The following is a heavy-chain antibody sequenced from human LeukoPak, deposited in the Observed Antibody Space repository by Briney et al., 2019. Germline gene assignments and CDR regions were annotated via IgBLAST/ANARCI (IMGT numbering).Heavy chain of an antibody. D-gene: IGHD2-2*01. CDR3: AKARGVYCSSTSCYFDY. Sequence: GGSLRLSCAASAFTFSSYAMSWVRQAPGKGLEWVSAITGSGGNTYYADSVKGRFTISRDNSKNTLYLQMNSLRAEDTAVYYCAKARGVYCSSTSCYFDYWGQGTLVTVSS. CDR1: AFTFSSYA. J-gene: IGHJ4*02. CDR2: ITGSGGNT. V-gene: IGHV3-23*01.